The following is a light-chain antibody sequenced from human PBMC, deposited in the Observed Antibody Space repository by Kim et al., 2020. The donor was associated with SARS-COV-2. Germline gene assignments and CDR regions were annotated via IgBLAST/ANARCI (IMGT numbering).Light chain of an antibody. J-gene: IGLJ1*01. CDR2: DVS. Sequence: QSALPQPASVSGSPGQSITISCTGTSSDVGSYNSVSWYQHHPGKAPKLMIYDVSKRPSGVSNRFSGSKSGNTASLTISGLQAEDDADYYCSSYARTNTYVFGTGTKVTVL. CDR1: SSDVGSYNS. V-gene: IGLV2-14*03. CDR3: SSYARTNTYV.